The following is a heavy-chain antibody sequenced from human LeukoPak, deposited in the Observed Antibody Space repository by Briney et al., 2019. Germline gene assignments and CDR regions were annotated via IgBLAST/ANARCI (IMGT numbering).Heavy chain of an antibody. CDR2: ISTYNGNT. Sequence: ASVKVSCKASGYTFSSYGITWVRQDPGQGLEWTGWISTYNGNTNYAQKLQGRVTMTTDTSTSTAYMELRSLRSDDTAVYYCARISGSYYADWFDPWGQGTLVTVSS. J-gene: IGHJ5*02. V-gene: IGHV1-18*01. CDR1: GYTFSSYG. CDR3: ARISGSYYADWFDP. D-gene: IGHD1-26*01.